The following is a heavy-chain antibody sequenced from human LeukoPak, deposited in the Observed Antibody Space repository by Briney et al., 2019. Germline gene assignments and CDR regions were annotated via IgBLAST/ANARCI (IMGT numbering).Heavy chain of an antibody. V-gene: IGHV1-18*01. D-gene: IGHD3-22*01. CDR3: TRLSSGSFSYYFDT. CDR1: GYTFTSFS. CDR2: ISVYNGNT. J-gene: IGHJ4*02. Sequence: ASVKVSCKASGYTFTSFSISWVRQAPGQGLEWMGWISVYNGNTNYAQNLQGRITMTTDASTTTAHMELESLTSDDTAVYYCTRLSSGSFSYYFDTWGQGTLVTVSS.